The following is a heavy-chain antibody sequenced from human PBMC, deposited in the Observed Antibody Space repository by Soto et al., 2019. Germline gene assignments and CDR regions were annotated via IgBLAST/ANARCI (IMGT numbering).Heavy chain of an antibody. Sequence: EVQLVESGGGLVQPGGSLRLSCAASGFTFSSYWMSWVRQAPGKGLEWVANIKQDGSEKYYVDSVKGRFTISRDNAKNSLYLQMNSRRAEDTAVYYCARDLPGSSWYLGRNWFDPWGQGTLVTVSS. D-gene: IGHD6-13*01. V-gene: IGHV3-7*01. CDR2: IKQDGSEK. J-gene: IGHJ5*02. CDR1: GFTFSSYW. CDR3: ARDLPGSSWYLGRNWFDP.